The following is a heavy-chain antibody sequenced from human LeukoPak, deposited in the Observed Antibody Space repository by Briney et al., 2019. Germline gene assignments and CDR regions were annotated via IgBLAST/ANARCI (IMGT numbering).Heavy chain of an antibody. J-gene: IGHJ4*02. Sequence: GGSLRLSCAASGLTVSSIYMSWVRQAPGKGLEWVSVIYTAGSTYYADSAKGRFTISRDNSKNTVYLQMNSLRAEDTAVYYCVSRRDYGINSWGQGTLVTVSS. V-gene: IGHV3-53*01. D-gene: IGHD4-17*01. CDR2: IYTAGST. CDR1: GLTVSSIY. CDR3: VSRRDYGINS.